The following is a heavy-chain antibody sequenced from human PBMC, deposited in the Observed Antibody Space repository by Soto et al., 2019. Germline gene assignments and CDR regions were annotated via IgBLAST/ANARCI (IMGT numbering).Heavy chain of an antibody. CDR1: GFTFSGYG. D-gene: IGHD1-7*01. CDR3: ANQVGNWNYGAFNF. Sequence: PGGSLRLSCAASGFTFSGYGMHWGRQAPGKGLEGVSVIGYGGSNKYYADSVKGRFTISRDNSKNTLYLQMNSLRAEDTAVYYCANQVGNWNYGAFNFWGQGTMVTVSS. J-gene: IGHJ3*01. V-gene: IGHV3-33*06. CDR2: IGYGGSNK.